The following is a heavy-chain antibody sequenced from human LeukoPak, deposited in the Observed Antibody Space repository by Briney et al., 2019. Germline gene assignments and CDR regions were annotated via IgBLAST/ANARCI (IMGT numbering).Heavy chain of an antibody. Sequence: SETLSLTCAVSGGSNSSGGYSWSWIRQPPGKGLEWIGYIYHSGSTYYNPSLKSRVTISVDRSKNQFSLKPSSVTAADTAVYYCARVENEGFNWFDPWGQGTLVTVSS. CDR1: GGSNSSGGYS. CDR3: ARVENEGFNWFDP. J-gene: IGHJ5*02. V-gene: IGHV4-30-2*01. CDR2: IYHSGST.